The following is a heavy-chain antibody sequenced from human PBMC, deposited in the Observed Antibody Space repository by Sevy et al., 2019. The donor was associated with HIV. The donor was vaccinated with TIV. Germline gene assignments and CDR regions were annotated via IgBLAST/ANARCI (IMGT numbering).Heavy chain of an antibody. CDR1: GFTFGGYA. V-gene: IGHV3-30*01. D-gene: IGHD2-21*01. CDR2: LSNDGDKK. J-gene: IGHJ4*02. Sequence: GGSLRLSCAASGFTFGGYAMHWVRQAPGKGLEWMAALSNDGDKKYYADSVKGRFTISRDNSKNILFLQMNSLKVEDSAMYYCARCDLNDVFLIDSWGQGTLVTVSS. CDR3: ARCDLNDVFLIDS.